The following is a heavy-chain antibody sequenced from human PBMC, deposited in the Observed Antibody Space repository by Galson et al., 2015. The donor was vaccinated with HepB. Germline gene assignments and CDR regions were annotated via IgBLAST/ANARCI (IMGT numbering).Heavy chain of an antibody. V-gene: IGHV3-23*01. CDR3: ARGYGSGSMDV. Sequence: SLRLSCAASGITFSSYALSWVRQAPGKGLEWVSAITGTGGGTYYADSVKGRFTISRDNSKNTLYLQMNSLRAEDTAVYYCARGYGSGSMDVWGQGTTVTVSS. D-gene: IGHD3-10*01. J-gene: IGHJ6*02. CDR2: ITGTGGGT. CDR1: GITFSSYA.